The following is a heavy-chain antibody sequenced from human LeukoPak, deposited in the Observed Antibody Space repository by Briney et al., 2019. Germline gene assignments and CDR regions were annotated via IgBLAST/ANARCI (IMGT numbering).Heavy chain of an antibody. CDR2: ISGSGGST. J-gene: IGHJ4*02. Sequence: ETLSLTCAVYGGSFSGYYWSWVRLAPGKGLEWVSAISGSGGSTYYADSVKGRFTISRDNSKNTLYLQMDSLRAEDTAVYYCAKPRYCSGGSCYSRDYFDYWGQGTLVTVSS. V-gene: IGHV3-23*01. D-gene: IGHD2-15*01. CDR3: AKPRYCSGGSCYSRDYFDY. CDR1: GGSFSGYY.